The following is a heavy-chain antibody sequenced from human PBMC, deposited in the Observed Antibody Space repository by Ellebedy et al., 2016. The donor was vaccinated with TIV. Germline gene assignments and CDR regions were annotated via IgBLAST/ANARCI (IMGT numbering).Heavy chain of an antibody. CDR1: GGTFSSYA. CDR2: IIPIFGTA. Sequence: ASVKVSCKASGGTFSSYAISWVRQAPGQGLEWMGGIIPIFGTANYAQKFQGRATITADKSTSTAYMELSSLRSEDTAVYYCAREEVTIFGVVTKHYGMDVWGQGTTVTVSS. D-gene: IGHD3-3*01. CDR3: AREEVTIFGVVTKHYGMDV. V-gene: IGHV1-69*06. J-gene: IGHJ6*02.